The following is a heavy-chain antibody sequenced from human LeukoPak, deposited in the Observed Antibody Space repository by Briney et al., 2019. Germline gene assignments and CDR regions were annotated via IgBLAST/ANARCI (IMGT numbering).Heavy chain of an antibody. Sequence: GGSLRLSCAASGFTVSNYTINWVRQPPGKGLEWVSSISRRNTYIYYADSVKGRFTISKDNAKNSLYLQMDSLRAEDTAVYYCARAQVGYNWFDPWGQGTLVTVSS. V-gene: IGHV3-21*01. D-gene: IGHD1-26*01. J-gene: IGHJ5*02. CDR1: GFTVSNYT. CDR2: ISRRNTYI. CDR3: ARAQVGYNWFDP.